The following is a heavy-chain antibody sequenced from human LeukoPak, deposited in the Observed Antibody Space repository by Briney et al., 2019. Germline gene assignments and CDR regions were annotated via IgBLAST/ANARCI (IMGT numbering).Heavy chain of an antibody. D-gene: IGHD3-16*01. CDR1: GFTFSTYS. CDR3: AKDRDDYVWGSYLGAFDI. CDR2: ISSSSRYI. V-gene: IGHV3-21*04. Sequence: PGGSLRLSCSASGFTFSTYSMNWVRQAPGKGLEWVSSISSSSRYIYYADSVKGRFTISRDNAKNSLYLQMNSLRAEDTAVFYCAKDRDDYVWGSYLGAFDIWGQGTMVTVSS. J-gene: IGHJ3*02.